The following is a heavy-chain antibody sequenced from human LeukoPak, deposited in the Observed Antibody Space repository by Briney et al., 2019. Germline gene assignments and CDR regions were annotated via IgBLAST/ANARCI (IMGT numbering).Heavy chain of an antibody. Sequence: PGRSLRLSCTASGFSFGNYAMSWVRQAPGKGLEWVGFIRSKAYGGTTEYAASVKGRFTISRDDSKSIAYLQMNSLKTEDTAVYYCTKYYYDSSGYYYSDYCGQGTLVTVSS. CDR2: IRSKAYGGTT. V-gene: IGHV3-49*04. CDR1: GFSFGNYA. J-gene: IGHJ4*02. CDR3: TKYYYDSSGYYYSDY. D-gene: IGHD3-22*01.